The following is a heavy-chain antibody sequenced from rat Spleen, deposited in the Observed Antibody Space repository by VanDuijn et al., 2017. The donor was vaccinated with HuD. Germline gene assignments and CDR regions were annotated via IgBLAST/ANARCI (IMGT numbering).Heavy chain of an antibody. D-gene: IGHD1-2*01. CDR1: GFTFSGYW. J-gene: IGHJ4*01. CDR2: ISPDGGST. V-gene: IGHV5-58*01. CDR3: GKDMNYYSTYPFYVMGD. Sequence: EVLLVETGGGLVQPGESLKLSCVASGFTFSGYWMYWIRQAPGEGLDWISSISPDGGSTYYPDSVKGRFTISRNNAENTVYLQMNSLRSEDTATYYCGKDMNYYSTYPFYVMGDWGQGASVTVSS.